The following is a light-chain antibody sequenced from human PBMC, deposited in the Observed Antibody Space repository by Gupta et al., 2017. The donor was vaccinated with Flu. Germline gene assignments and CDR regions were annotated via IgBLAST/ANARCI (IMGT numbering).Light chain of an antibody. CDR2: WAS. J-gene: IGKJ1*01. Sequence: DIVMTQSPESLAVSLGERATTNCRSSRSVFSTSNSKSYLAWYQKKPGQPPKLLFWWASTRESGVPDRFTASGSGTDFTLTISSLQAEDVAIYYCHQYQHAPPTFGQGTRVEI. CDR3: HQYQHAPPT. V-gene: IGKV4-1*01. CDR1: RSVFSTSNSKSY.